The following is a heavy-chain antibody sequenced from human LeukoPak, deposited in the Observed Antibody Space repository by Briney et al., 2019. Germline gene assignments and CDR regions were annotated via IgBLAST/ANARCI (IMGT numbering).Heavy chain of an antibody. Sequence: GGSLRLSCAASGFTFSNAWMSWVRQAPGKGLEWVSSISGGSTYIYQADSVKGRFTISRDNAKNSLYLQMNSLRAEDTAVYYCARRMSIAVTGTPAFDIWGQGTMVTVSS. J-gene: IGHJ3*02. CDR3: ARRMSIAVTGTPAFDI. CDR2: ISGGSTYI. D-gene: IGHD6-19*01. CDR1: GFTFSNAW. V-gene: IGHV3-21*01.